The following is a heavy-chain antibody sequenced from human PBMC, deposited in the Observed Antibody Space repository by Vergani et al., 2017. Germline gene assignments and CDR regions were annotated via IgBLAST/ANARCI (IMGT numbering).Heavy chain of an antibody. Sequence: VQLVQSGAEVKKPGSSVKVSCKASGGTFSSYAISWVRQAPGQGLEWMGRIIPILGIANYAQKFQGRVTITADKSTSTAYMELSSLRSEDTAVYYCARETSYGEEKFDYWGQGTLVTVSS. CDR3: ARETSYGEEKFDY. CDR2: IIPILGIA. D-gene: IGHD5-18*01. J-gene: IGHJ4*02. CDR1: GGTFSSYA. V-gene: IGHV1-69*04.